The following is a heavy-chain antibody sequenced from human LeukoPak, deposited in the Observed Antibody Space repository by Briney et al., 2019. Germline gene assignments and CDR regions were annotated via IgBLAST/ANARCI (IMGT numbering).Heavy chain of an antibody. CDR2: INHSGST. J-gene: IGHJ5*02. V-gene: IGHV4-34*01. D-gene: IGHD2-15*01. CDR3: ATTVGYCSGGSCYGLFDP. Sequence: SETLSLTCAVYGGSFSGYYWSWIRQPPGKGLEWIGEINHSGSTNYNPSLKSRVTISVDTSKNQFSLKLSSVTAADTAVYYCATTVGYCSGGSCYGLFDPWGQGTLVTVSS. CDR1: GGSFSGYY.